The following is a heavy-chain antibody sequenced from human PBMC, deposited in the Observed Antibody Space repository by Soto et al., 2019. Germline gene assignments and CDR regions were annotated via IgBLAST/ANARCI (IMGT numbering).Heavy chain of an antibody. J-gene: IGHJ4*02. CDR3: ARLSGYGLFAEPDY. D-gene: IGHD5-18*01. CDR2: ISSSSSYI. CDR1: GFTFSSYS. Sequence: EVQLVESGGGLVKPGGSLRLSCAASGFTFSSYSMNWVRQAPGKGLEWVSSISSSSSYIYYADSVKGRFTISRDNAKNSLYLQMNSLRAEDTAVYYCARLSGYGLFAEPDYWGQGTLVTVSS. V-gene: IGHV3-21*01.